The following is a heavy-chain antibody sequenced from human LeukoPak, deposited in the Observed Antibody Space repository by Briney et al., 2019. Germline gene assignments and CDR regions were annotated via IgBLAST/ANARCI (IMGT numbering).Heavy chain of an antibody. CDR1: GRSISSYY. CDR2: IYYSGST. V-gene: IGHV4-59*01. D-gene: IGHD5-12*01. CDR3: ARGEEWLRFEGGFDY. Sequence: SETLSLTCTVSGRSISSYYWSWIRQPPGKGLEWIGNIYYSGSTNYNPSLKSRVTISVDTSKNQFSLKLSSVTAADTAVYYCARGEEWLRFEGGFDYWGQGTLVTVSS. J-gene: IGHJ4*02.